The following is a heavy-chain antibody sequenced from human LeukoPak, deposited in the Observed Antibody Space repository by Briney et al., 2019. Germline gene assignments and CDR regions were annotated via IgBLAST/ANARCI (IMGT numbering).Heavy chain of an antibody. CDR1: GFTFSSYS. V-gene: IGHV3-48*01. CDR3: AREKLRFLEWPLNAFDI. Sequence: GGSLRLSGAASGFTFSSYSMNWVRQAPGKGLEWVSYISSSSSTIYYADSVKGRFTISRDNAKNSLYLQMNSLRAEDTAVYYCAREKLRFLEWPLNAFDIWGQGTMVTVSS. J-gene: IGHJ3*02. D-gene: IGHD3-3*01. CDR2: ISSSSSTI.